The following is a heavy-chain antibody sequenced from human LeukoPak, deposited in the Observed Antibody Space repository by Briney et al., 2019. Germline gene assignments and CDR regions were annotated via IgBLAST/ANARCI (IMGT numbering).Heavy chain of an antibody. D-gene: IGHD6-13*01. Sequence: SETLSLTCTVSGGSISSTTYYWGWIRQPPGKGLEWIGEINHSGSTNYNPSLKSRVTISVDTSKNQFSLKLSSVTAADTAVYYCARTSGSSSRYSDYWGQGTLVTVSS. V-gene: IGHV4-39*07. CDR1: GGSISSTTYY. CDR3: ARTSGSSSRYSDY. J-gene: IGHJ4*02. CDR2: INHSGST.